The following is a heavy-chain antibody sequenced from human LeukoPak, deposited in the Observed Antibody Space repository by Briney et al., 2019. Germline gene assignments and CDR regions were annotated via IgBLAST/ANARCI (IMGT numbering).Heavy chain of an antibody. D-gene: IGHD3-3*01. V-gene: IGHV3-23*01. CDR1: GFTFSSYA. J-gene: IGHJ4*02. CDR2: ISGRGGST. Sequence: GGSLRLSCAASGFTFSSYAMSWVRQAPGKGLEWVSAISGRGGSTYYADSVKGRFTISRDNSKNTLYLQMNSLRAEDTAIYYCAKDTPRRITIFGVVTQDYWGQGTLVTVSS. CDR3: AKDTPRRITIFGVVTQDY.